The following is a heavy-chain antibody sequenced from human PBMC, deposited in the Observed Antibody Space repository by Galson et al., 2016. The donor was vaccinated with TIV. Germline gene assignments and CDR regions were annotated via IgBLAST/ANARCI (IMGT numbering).Heavy chain of an antibody. D-gene: IGHD6-19*01. CDR1: GFTFSSYD. Sequence: SLRLSCAASGFTFSSYDMHWVRQAPGKGLEWVAIISFDRSDKYYGDSVKGRFTISRDNSKSTLYLQMKSLTAEDTAVYYCARQWQSYFFDYWGQGTLVTVSS. CDR2: ISFDRSDK. J-gene: IGHJ4*02. CDR3: ARQWQSYFFDY. V-gene: IGHV3-33*05.